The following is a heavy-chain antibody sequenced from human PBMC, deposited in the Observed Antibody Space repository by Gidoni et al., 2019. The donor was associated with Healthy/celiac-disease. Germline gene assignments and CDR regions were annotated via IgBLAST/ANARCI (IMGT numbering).Heavy chain of an antibody. Sequence: QVQLVESGGGVVQPGRSLRLSCAASGFPFSSYGMHWVRQASGKGLEWVAVIWYDGSNKYHTDSVKGRFTISRDNSKNTLYLQMNSLRAEETAVYYCARGHNSGYDFYYGMDVWGQGTTVTVSS. CDR3: ARGHNSGYDFYYGMDV. D-gene: IGHD5-12*01. CDR2: IWYDGSNK. J-gene: IGHJ6*02. V-gene: IGHV3-33*01. CDR1: GFPFSSYG.